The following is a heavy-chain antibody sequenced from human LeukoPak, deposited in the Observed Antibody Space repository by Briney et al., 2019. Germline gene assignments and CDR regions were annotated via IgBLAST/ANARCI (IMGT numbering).Heavy chain of an antibody. D-gene: IGHD6-19*01. Sequence: GRSLRLSCAASGFTFSDYGMHWVRQAPGKGLEWVALISYDGGNKFYADSVRDRLTISRDNSKNTLFLQMNSLRIEDTAVYYCAIVSSGWWYFDYWGQGTLVTVSS. V-gene: IGHV3-30*03. CDR2: ISYDGGNK. CDR3: AIVSSGWWYFDY. J-gene: IGHJ4*02. CDR1: GFTFSDYG.